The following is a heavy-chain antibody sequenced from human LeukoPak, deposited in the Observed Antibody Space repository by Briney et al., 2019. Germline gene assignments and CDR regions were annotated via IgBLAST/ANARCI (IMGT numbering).Heavy chain of an antibody. CDR3: ASDSGSYFFDY. CDR1: GGSISSGDYY. D-gene: IGHD1-26*01. V-gene: IGHV4-30-4*01. CDR2: IYYSGST. Sequence: PSQTPSLTCTVPGGSISSGDYYWSWIRQPPGKGLEWIGYIYYSGSTYYNPSLKSRVTISVDTSKNQFSLKLSSVTAADTAVYYCASDSGSYFFDYWGQGTLVTVSS. J-gene: IGHJ4*02.